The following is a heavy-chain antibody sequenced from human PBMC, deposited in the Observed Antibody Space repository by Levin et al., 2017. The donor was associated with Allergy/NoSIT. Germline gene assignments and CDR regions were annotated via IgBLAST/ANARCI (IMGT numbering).Heavy chain of an antibody. V-gene: IGHV3-30*18. CDR3: AKGPPMGLLMGDYFDY. Sequence: PGESLKISCAASGFTFSSYGMHWVRQAPGKGLEWVAVISYDGSNKYYADSVKGRFTISRDNSKNTLYLQMNSLRAEDTAVYYCAKGPPMGLLMGDYFDYWGQGTLVTVSS. D-gene: IGHD2-8*01. CDR1: GFTFSSYG. CDR2: ISYDGSNK. J-gene: IGHJ4*02.